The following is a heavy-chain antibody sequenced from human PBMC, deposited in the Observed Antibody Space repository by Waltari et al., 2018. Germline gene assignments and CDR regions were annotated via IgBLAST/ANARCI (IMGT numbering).Heavy chain of an antibody. V-gene: IGHV1-18*01. CDR2: ISAYSGHT. CDR1: GYTFTSYG. D-gene: IGHD6-19*01. Sequence: QVQLVQSGAEVKKPGASVKVSCKASGYTFTSYGISWVRQAPGQGLEWMGWISAYSGHTDYAQKLQDRITMTTDTSTSTAYMELRNLRSDDTAVYYCARDVALAVAGLPDYYYGMDVWGQGTTVTVSS. J-gene: IGHJ6*02. CDR3: ARDVALAVAGLPDYYYGMDV.